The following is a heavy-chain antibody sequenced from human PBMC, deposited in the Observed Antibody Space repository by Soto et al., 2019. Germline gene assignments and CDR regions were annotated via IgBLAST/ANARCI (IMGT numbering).Heavy chain of an antibody. D-gene: IGHD5-12*01. CDR3: ARDQYFSGYDY. J-gene: IGHJ4*02. CDR1: GYTFTTYA. CDR2: INAGNGNT. V-gene: IGHV1-3*01. Sequence: QVQLVQSGAEVKKPGASVKVSCKASGYTFTTYAMHWVRQAPGQRLEWMGWINAGNGNTKFPRKFQGRVTITRDTSARTAYMELSSLRSEDTAVYYCARDQYFSGYDYWGQGTLVTVSS.